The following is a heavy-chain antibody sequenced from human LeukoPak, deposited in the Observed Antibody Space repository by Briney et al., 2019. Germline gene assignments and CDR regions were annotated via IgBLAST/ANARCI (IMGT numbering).Heavy chain of an antibody. CDR2: IYPGDSDT. D-gene: IGHD2-2*01. J-gene: IGHJ6*02. CDR3: ARAGVVVPAAIYYYGMDV. Sequence: GESLQISCQGSGYSFTSYWIGWVRQMPGKGLEWMGIIYPGDSDTRYSPSFQGQVTISADKSINTAYLQWSSLKASDTAMYYCARAGVVVPAAIYYYGMDVWGQGTTVTVSS. V-gene: IGHV5-51*01. CDR1: GYSFTSYW.